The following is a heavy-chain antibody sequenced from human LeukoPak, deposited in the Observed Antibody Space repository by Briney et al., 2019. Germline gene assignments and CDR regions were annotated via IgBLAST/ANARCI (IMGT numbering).Heavy chain of an antibody. J-gene: IGHJ6*02. Sequence: GGSLRLSCAVSGFTFSTYVIHWVRQAPPKGLEGAALISYDGNSTYYAASLRGRFTISRDNSRNTLSLQMVSLRAEDTAVYYCARVTTSTKYYSGMDVWGQGTTVTVSS. D-gene: IGHD1-14*01. CDR3: ARVTTSTKYYSGMDV. CDR2: ISYDGNST. CDR1: GFTFSTYV. V-gene: IGHV3-30*03.